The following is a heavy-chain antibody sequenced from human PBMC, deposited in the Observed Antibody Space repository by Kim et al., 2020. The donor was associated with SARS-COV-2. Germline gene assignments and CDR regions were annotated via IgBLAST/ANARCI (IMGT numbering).Heavy chain of an antibody. CDR1: GFTFSDYY. J-gene: IGHJ4*02. D-gene: IGHD6-13*01. CDR3: ARASASGIAAAGWSNY. Sequence: GGSLRLSCAASGFTFSDYYMSWIRQAPGKGLEWVSYISSSGSTIYYADSVKGRFTISRDNAKSSLYLQMNSLRAEDTAVYYCARASASGIAAAGWSNYWGQGTLVTVSS. V-gene: IGHV3-11*01. CDR2: ISSSGSTI.